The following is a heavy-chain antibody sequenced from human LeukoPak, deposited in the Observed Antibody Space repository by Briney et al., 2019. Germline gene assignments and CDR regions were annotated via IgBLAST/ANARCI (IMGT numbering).Heavy chain of an antibody. V-gene: IGHV3-21*01. Sequence: GGSLRLSCAASGFTFSSYSMNWVRQAPGKGLEWVSSISSSSSYIYYADSVKGRFTISRDNAKNSLYLQMNSLRAEDTAVYYCASLGGSGWSIGGYYYGMDVWGQGTTVTVSS. D-gene: IGHD6-19*01. CDR2: ISSSSSYI. CDR3: ASLGGSGWSIGGYYYGMDV. CDR1: GFTFSSYS. J-gene: IGHJ6*02.